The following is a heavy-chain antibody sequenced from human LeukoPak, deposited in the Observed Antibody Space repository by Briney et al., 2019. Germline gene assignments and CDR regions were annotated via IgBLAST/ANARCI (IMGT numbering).Heavy chain of an antibody. V-gene: IGHV3-23*01. J-gene: IGHJ4*02. CDR3: AKEALYYFDY. Sequence: GGSLRLSCEASGFTFKNYAMSWVRQAPGKGLEWVSAITGSGGNTYYAGSVKGRFTISRDNSRNTLYLQLNSLRAEDTAVYYCAKEALYYFDYWDQGTPVTVSS. CDR2: ITGSGGNT. CDR1: GFTFKNYA.